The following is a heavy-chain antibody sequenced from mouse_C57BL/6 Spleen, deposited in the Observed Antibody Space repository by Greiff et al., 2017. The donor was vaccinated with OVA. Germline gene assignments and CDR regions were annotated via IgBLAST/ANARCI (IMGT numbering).Heavy chain of an antibody. J-gene: IGHJ2*01. V-gene: IGHV5-9-1*02. CDR3: TRGYGNYPLED. CDR1: GFTFSSYA. D-gene: IGHD2-1*01. Sequence: EVMLVQSGEGLVKPGGSLKLSCAASGFTFSSYAMSWVRQTPEKRLEWVAYISSGGDYIYYADTVKGRCTISRDNARNTLYMQMSSLKSEDTAMYYCTRGYGNYPLEDWGQGTTLTVAS. CDR2: ISSGGDYI.